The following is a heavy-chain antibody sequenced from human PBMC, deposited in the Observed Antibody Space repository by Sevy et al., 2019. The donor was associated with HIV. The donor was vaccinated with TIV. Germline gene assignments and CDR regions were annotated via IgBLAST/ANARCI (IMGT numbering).Heavy chain of an antibody. J-gene: IGHJ6*02. Sequence: GGSLRLSCAASGFSLSSYSMNWVRQAPGKGLEWVSSISSSSSYIYYAYSVKGRFTISRDNAKNSLYLQMNSLRAEDTAVYYCARDRGSTSHYYYYGMDVWGQGPTVTVSS. CDR3: ARDRGSTSHYYYYGMDV. V-gene: IGHV3-21*01. CDR2: ISSSSSYI. D-gene: IGHD2-2*01. CDR1: GFSLSSYS.